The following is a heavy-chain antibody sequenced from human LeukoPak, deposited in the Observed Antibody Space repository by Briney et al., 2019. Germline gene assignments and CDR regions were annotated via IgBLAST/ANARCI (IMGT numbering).Heavy chain of an antibody. Sequence: SETLPLTCTVSGGSISSYYWSWIRQPAGKGLEWIGRIYTSGSTNYNPSLKGRVTMSVDTSKNQFSLKLSSVTAADTAVYYCARVSPHIVVVVAATRGDYFDYWGQGTLVTASS. CDR3: ARVSPHIVVVVAATRGDYFDY. D-gene: IGHD2-15*01. V-gene: IGHV4-4*07. CDR1: GGSISSYY. CDR2: IYTSGST. J-gene: IGHJ4*02.